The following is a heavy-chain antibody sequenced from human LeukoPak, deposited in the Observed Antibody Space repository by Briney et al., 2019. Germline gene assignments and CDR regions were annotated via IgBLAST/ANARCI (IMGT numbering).Heavy chain of an antibody. D-gene: IGHD6-13*01. CDR1: GGSFSGYY. J-gene: IGHJ4*02. CDR2: INHSGST. CDR3: ARVSIAAAGTAAHLHY. Sequence: KPSETLSLTCAVYGGSFSGYYWSWIRQPPGKGLEWIGEINHSGSTNYNPSLKSRVTISVDTSKNQFSLRLSSVTAADTAVYYCARVSIAAAGTAAHLHYWGQGTLVTVSS. V-gene: IGHV4-34*01.